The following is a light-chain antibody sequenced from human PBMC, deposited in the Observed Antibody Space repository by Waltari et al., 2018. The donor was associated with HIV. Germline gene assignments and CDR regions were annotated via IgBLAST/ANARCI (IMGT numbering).Light chain of an antibody. CDR2: SAS. CDR3: QQYNNWPLT. CDR1: HSISNN. V-gene: IGKV3-15*01. Sequence: EIVLTQSPATLSVSPAEGLTLSCRPSHSISNNLAWYQQKPGQPPRLLIYSASTRATGIPANFSGSGSGAEFTLTISRLQSEDFAVDYCQQYNNWPLTFGGGTKVES. J-gene: IGKJ4*02.